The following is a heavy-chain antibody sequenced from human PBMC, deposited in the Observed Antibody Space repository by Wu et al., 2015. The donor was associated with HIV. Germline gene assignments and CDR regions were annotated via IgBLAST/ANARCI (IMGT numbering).Heavy chain of an antibody. V-gene: IGHV1-46*01. D-gene: IGHD2-2*03. CDR3: ARAHLDTVVVRVAPEETGYLDL. CDR1: GYTFTRHY. J-gene: IGHJ4*02. CDR2: IEPSGGST. Sequence: QVQLVQSGAEVKKPGASVKVSCKASGYTFTRHYIHWVRQAPGQGLEWMGIIEPSGGSTGYAQKFQGRVTMTRDTSTNIVYMELSNLRSDDTAVYYCARAHLDTVVVRVAPEETGYLDLWGQGTLVSVSS.